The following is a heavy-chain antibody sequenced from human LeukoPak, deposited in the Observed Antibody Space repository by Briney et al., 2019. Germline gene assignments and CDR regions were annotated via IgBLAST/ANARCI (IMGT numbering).Heavy chain of an antibody. CDR1: GFTFSSYA. V-gene: IGHV3-30-3*01. CDR2: ISYDGSNK. J-gene: IGHJ4*02. Sequence: PGRSLRLSCAASGFTFSSYAMHWVRQAPGKGLEWVAVISYDGSNKYYADSVKGRFTISRDNSKNTLYLQMNSLRAEDTAVYYCARAIVGGYSGPFDYWGQGTLVTVSS. D-gene: IGHD4-23*01. CDR3: ARAIVGGYSGPFDY.